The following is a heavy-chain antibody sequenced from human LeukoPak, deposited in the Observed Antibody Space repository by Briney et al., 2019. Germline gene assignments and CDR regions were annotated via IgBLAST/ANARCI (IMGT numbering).Heavy chain of an antibody. CDR2: LNPNSGNT. V-gene: IGHV1-8*01. D-gene: IGHD2-2*01. CDR1: GYTFTIYE. Sequence: ASVKVSCKASGYTFTIYEINWVRQATGQGLEWMGWLNPNSGNTGYAQKFQGRVTMTRNTSISTAYMELSSLRSEDTAVYYCARAFSSSSKGGNYYYYYMDVWGKGTTVTVSS. CDR3: ARAFSSSSKGGNYYYYYMDV. J-gene: IGHJ6*03.